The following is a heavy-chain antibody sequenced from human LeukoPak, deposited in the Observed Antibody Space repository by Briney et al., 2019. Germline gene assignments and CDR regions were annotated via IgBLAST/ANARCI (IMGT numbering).Heavy chain of an antibody. CDR3: AKRGPGGSGYYAMDV. Sequence: GRSLRLSCAASGFTFSSYGMSWVRQAPGQGLEYVSLISGSGGRTFYGDSVKGRFTISRDNSKNTLYLQTGSLRAEDTAIYYCAKRGPGGSGYYAMDVWGQGTMVTVSS. CDR2: ISGSGGRT. J-gene: IGHJ6*02. CDR1: GFTFSSYG. D-gene: IGHD2-15*01. V-gene: IGHV3-23*01.